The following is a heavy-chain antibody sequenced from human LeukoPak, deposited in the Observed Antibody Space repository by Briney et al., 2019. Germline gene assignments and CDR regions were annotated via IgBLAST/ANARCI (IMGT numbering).Heavy chain of an antibody. Sequence: ASVKVSCKASGYTFTGYYMHWVRQAPGQGLEWMGRINPNSGGTYYAQKFQGRVTMTRDTSISTAYMELSRLRSDDTAVYYCAREGYCSGGSCYQHWGQGTLVTVSS. J-gene: IGHJ4*02. CDR3: AREGYCSGGSCYQH. D-gene: IGHD2-15*01. CDR2: INPNSGGT. CDR1: GYTFTGYY. V-gene: IGHV1-2*06.